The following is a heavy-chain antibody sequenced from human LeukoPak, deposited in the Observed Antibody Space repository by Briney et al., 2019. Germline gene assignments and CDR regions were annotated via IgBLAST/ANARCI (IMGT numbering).Heavy chain of an antibody. J-gene: IGHJ5*02. Sequence: SETLSLTCTVSGGSISSSSYYWGWIRQPPGKGLEWIGSIYYSGSTYYNPSLKSRVTISVDTSKNQFSLKLSSVTAADTAVYYCARRIGTRSTSGIRSRGPGNFDPWGQGTLVTVSS. CDR2: IYYSGST. V-gene: IGHV4-39*01. CDR1: GGSISSSSYY. CDR3: ARRIGTRSTSGIRSRGPGNFDP. D-gene: IGHD3-16*01.